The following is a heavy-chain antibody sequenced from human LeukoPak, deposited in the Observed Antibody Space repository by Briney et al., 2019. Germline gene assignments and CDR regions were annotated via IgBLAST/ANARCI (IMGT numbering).Heavy chain of an antibody. V-gene: IGHV4-59*08. CDR2: IFYSGST. Sequence: SETLSLTCTVSGGSITSYYWSWIRQPPGKGLEWIGYIFYSGSTNYNPSLKSRVTISVDTSKNQFSLNLTSVTAADTAVYFCARNPRTNDNPTDAWGKGTTVTVSS. CDR1: GGSITSYY. J-gene: IGHJ6*04. CDR3: ARNPRTNDNPTDA. D-gene: IGHD1-1*01.